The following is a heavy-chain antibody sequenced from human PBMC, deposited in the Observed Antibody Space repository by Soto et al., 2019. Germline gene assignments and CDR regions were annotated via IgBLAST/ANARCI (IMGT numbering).Heavy chain of an antibody. CDR3: AKDQSDDYGDYILSPNWFDP. CDR2: ISGSGGST. J-gene: IGHJ5*02. V-gene: IGHV3-23*01. D-gene: IGHD4-17*01. Sequence: EVQLLESGGGLVQPGGSLRLSCAASGFTFSSYAMSWVRQAPGKGLEWVSAISGSGGSTYYADSVKGRFTISRDNSKNTLYLQMNSLRAEDTAVYYCAKDQSDDYGDYILSPNWFDPWGQGTLVTVSS. CDR1: GFTFSSYA.